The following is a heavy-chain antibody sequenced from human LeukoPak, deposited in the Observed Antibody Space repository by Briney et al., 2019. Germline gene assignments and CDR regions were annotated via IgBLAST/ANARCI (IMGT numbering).Heavy chain of an antibody. D-gene: IGHD3-9*01. CDR3: AKGWLLGPDYFYY. J-gene: IGHJ4*02. Sequence: GGSLRLSCAASGFTFSSYGMHWVRQAPGKGLEWVAFIRYDGSNKYYADSVKGRFTISRDNSKNTLYLQMNSLRAEDTAVYYCAKGWLLGPDYFYYWVQGTLVTVSS. V-gene: IGHV3-30*02. CDR2: IRYDGSNK. CDR1: GFTFSSYG.